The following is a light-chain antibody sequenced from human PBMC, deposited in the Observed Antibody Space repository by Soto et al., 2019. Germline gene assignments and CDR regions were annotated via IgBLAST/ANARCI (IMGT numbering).Light chain of an antibody. Sequence: EIVLTQSPGTLSLSPGERATLSCRASQSVSSSYLAWYQQKPGQAPRLLISDASTRATGIPARFSGSGSGTEFTLTISSLRSEDFALYYCHQYNSWPPGTFGQGTKVDIK. J-gene: IGKJ2*01. CDR2: DAS. CDR1: QSVSSSY. CDR3: HQYNSWPPGT. V-gene: IGKV3-15*01.